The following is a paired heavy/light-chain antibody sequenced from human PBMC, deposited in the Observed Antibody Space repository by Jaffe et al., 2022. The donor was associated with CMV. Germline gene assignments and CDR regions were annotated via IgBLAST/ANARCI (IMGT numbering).Light chain of an antibody. Sequence: DIVMTQSPDSLAVSLGERATINCKSSQSVLYSSNNKNYLAWYQQKPGQPPKLLIYWASTRESGVPDRFSGSGSGTDFTLTISSLQAEDVAVYYCQQYYSTTWTFGQGTKVEIK. CDR2: WAS. CDR3: QQYYSTTWT. J-gene: IGKJ1*01. CDR1: QSVLYSSNNKNY. V-gene: IGKV4-1*01.
Heavy chain of an antibody. J-gene: IGHJ5*02. CDR3: ARDQLERPGPPKPNWFDP. CDR1: GGTFSSYA. Sequence: QVQLVQSGAEVKKPGSSVKVSCKASGGTFSSYAISWVRQAPGQGLEWMGRIIPILGIANYAQKFQGRVTITADKSTSTAYMELSSLRSEDTAVYYCARDQLERPGPPKPNWFDPWGQGTLVTVSS. V-gene: IGHV1-69*09. D-gene: IGHD1-1*01. CDR2: IIPILGIA.